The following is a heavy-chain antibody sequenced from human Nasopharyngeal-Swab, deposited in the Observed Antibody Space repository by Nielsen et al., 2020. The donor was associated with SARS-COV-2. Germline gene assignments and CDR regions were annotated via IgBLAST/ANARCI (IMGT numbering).Heavy chain of an antibody. CDR2: SHYSGST. CDR1: GASISSYY. Sequence: GSLRLSCTVSGASISSYYGSWIRQPPGKGLEWVAYSHYSGSTNYNPSLKSRVTMSVDTSKRQFSLMLTSVTAADTAVYYCARGFDYWGQGTLVTVSS. J-gene: IGHJ4*02. V-gene: IGHV4-59*08. CDR3: ARGFDY.